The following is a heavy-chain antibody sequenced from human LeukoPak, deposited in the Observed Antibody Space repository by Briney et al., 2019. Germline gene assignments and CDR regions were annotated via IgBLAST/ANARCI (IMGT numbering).Heavy chain of an antibody. CDR3: ARDSEQSFDY. Sequence: GGSLRLSCAASGFTFSSYGMDWVRQAPGKGLEWVAVIWYDGSNKYYADSVKGRFTISRDNSKDTLYLQMNSLRAEDTAVYYCARDSEQSFDYWGQGTLVTVSS. D-gene: IGHD1-26*01. CDR2: IWYDGSNK. CDR1: GFTFSSYG. V-gene: IGHV3-33*01. J-gene: IGHJ4*02.